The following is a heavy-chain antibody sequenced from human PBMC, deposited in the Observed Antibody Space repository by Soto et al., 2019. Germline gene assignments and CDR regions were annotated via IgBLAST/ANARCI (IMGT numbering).Heavy chain of an antibody. D-gene: IGHD6-13*01. CDR1: GDSVSSNSAA. CDR2: TYYRSKWYN. J-gene: IGHJ6*02. CDR3: ARGRLGGSSWTGVGYGMDV. Sequence: SQTLSLTCAISGDSVSSNSAAWNWLRQSPSRGLEWLGRTYYRSKWYNDYAVSVKSRITINPDTSKNQFSLQLNSVTPEDTAVYYCARGRLGGSSWTGVGYGMDVWGQGTTVTVSS. V-gene: IGHV6-1*01.